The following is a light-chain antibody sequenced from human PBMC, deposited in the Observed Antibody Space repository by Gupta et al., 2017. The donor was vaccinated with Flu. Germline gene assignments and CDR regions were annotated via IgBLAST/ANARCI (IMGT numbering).Light chain of an antibody. CDR1: NSNIGAGYD. CDR2: GNT. Sequence: QPVLTQPPSVSEAPGQRVTIPCTGSNSNIGAGYDVHWYQHLPGRAPKLLIYGNTNRPSGVPDRFSASKAGTSASLAITGLQAEDEADYYCQSFDSSLTAYVFGTGTKVTVL. V-gene: IGLV1-40*01. J-gene: IGLJ1*01. CDR3: QSFDSSLTAYV.